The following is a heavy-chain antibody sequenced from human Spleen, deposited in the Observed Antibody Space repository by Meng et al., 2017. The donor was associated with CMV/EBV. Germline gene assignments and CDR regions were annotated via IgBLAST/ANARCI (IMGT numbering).Heavy chain of an antibody. CDR1: GLTFSTYP. CDR2: ISSSGGAT. D-gene: IGHD5-24*01. J-gene: IGHJ4*02. V-gene: IGHV3-64*02. CDR3: ARHWGDGTLDY. Sequence: GESLKISCAASGLTFSTYPMHWVRQAPGKGLEYVSGISSSGGATYYADSLKGRFTISRDNSKNTLYLQMGSLRAEDTAVYYCARHWGDGTLDYWGQGTLVTVSS.